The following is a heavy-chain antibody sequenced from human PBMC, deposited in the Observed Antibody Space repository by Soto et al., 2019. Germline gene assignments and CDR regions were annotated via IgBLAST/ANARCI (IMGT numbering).Heavy chain of an antibody. CDR3: ARGGYYYDSSGYSWDYYYYGMDV. CDR1: GFTPNSHW. D-gene: IGHD3-22*01. Sequence: PGGSLRLPCAASGFTPNSHWMSCVRPAPWKGLEWVANIKQDGSEKYYVDSVKGRFTISRDNAKNSLYLQMNSLRAEDTAVYYCARGGYYYDSSGYSWDYYYYGMDVWGQGTTVTVSS. J-gene: IGHJ6*02. CDR2: IKQDGSEK. V-gene: IGHV3-7*01.